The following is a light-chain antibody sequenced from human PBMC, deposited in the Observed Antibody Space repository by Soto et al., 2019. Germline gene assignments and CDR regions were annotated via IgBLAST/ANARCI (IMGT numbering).Light chain of an antibody. CDR2: DAS. CDR3: HQYDNLPLT. Sequence: DIQMTQSPSSLSASVGDRVTITCQASQDISNYLNWYQQKPGKAPKLLIYDASNLETGVPSRFSGSGSGTEFTFTISSLQPEDIATYYCHQYDNLPLTFGGGTKVEIK. CDR1: QDISNY. J-gene: IGKJ4*01. V-gene: IGKV1-33*01.